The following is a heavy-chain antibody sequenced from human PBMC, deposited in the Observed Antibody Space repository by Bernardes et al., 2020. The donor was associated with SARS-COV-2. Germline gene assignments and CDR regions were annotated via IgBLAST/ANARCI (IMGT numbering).Heavy chain of an antibody. CDR2: IRGNGDTT. CDR3: AKEWDTVPGNAFDI. CDR1: GFSFSSYA. Sequence: GGSLRLSCGASGFSFSSYAISWVHRAPGKGLEWVSAIRGNGDTTYYADSVKGRFTISRDNSENTLYLQMNSLRVEDTAVYYCAKEWDTVPGNAFDIWGHGTLVTVSS. D-gene: IGHD2-8*01. J-gene: IGHJ3*02. V-gene: IGHV3-23*01.